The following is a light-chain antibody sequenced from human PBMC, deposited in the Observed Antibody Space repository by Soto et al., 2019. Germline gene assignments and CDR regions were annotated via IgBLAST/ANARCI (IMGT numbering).Light chain of an antibody. CDR3: QQYGSSPRT. CDR1: QSVSSSY. J-gene: IGKJ1*01. Sequence: GERATLSCRASQSVSSSYLAWYQQKPGQAPRLLIYGASSRATDIPDRFSGSGSGTDFTLTISRLEPEDFSVYYCQQYGSSPRTFGQGTKV. V-gene: IGKV3-20*01. CDR2: GAS.